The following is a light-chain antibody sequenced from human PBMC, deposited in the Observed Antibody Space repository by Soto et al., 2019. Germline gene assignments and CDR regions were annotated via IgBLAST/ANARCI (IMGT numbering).Light chain of an antibody. CDR2: ATS. CDR3: QQSFTTPYT. Sequence: EIVMTQSPATLSVSPGERASLSCWASQSVSSNLAWYQQKPGQTPRLLIYATSSLQSGVPPRFSGSGSETDFTLTISRLQPEDSATYYCQQSFTTPYTFGQGTKLEIK. CDR1: QSVSSN. V-gene: IGKV3-15*01. J-gene: IGKJ2*01.